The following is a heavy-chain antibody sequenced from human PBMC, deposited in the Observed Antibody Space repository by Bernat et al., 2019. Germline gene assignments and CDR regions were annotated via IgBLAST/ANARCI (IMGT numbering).Heavy chain of an antibody. V-gene: IGHV4-31*03. J-gene: IGHJ4*02. CDR1: GGSISSGGYY. D-gene: IGHD3-22*01. CDR3: ARGNYYDSSGYYSAYYFDY. CDR2: IYYSGST. Sequence: QVQLQESGPGLVKPSQTLSLTCTVSGGSISSGGYYWSWIRQHPGKGLERIGYIYYSGSTYYNTSLKSRVTISVDTSKNQFSPKLSSVTAADTAVYYCARGNYYDSSGYYSAYYFDYWGQGTLVTVSS.